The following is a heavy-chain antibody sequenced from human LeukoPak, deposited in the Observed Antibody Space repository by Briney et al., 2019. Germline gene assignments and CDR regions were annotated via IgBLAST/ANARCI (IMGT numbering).Heavy chain of an antibody. CDR1: GGSISGYY. CDR3: ARFTPQGYGWGGYNRFDP. J-gene: IGHJ5*02. Sequence: PSETLSLTCTVSGGSISGYYWSWIRQPPGKGLEWIGYIYYSGSTNYNPSLKSRVTISVDTSKNQFSLNLTSVTAADTAVYYCARFTPQGYGWGGYNRFDPWGQGTPVTVSS. V-gene: IGHV4-59*01. CDR2: IYYSGST. D-gene: IGHD3-16*01.